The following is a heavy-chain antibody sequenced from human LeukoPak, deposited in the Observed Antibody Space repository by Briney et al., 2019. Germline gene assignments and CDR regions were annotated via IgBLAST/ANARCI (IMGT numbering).Heavy chain of an antibody. V-gene: IGHV4-59*01. Sequence: SETLSLTCTVSGGSISSYYWSWIRPPPGKGLEWIGYIYYSGSTNYNPSLKSRVTISVDTSKNQFSLKLSSVTAADTAVYYCARGRISPLDYWGQGTLVTVSS. J-gene: IGHJ4*02. CDR3: ARGRISPLDY. CDR1: GGSISSYY. D-gene: IGHD2/OR15-2a*01. CDR2: IYYSGST.